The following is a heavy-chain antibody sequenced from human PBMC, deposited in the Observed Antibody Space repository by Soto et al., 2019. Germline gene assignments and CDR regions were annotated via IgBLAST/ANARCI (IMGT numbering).Heavy chain of an antibody. CDR3: AKAAGRPIVVVPAATLFDY. D-gene: IGHD2-2*01. CDR2: ISYDGSNK. V-gene: IGHV3-30*18. Sequence: QVQLVESGGGVVQPGRSLRLSCAASGFTFSSYGMHWVRQSPGKGLEWVAVISYDGSNKYYADSVKGRFTISRDNSKNTLYLQMNSLRAEDTALYYCAKAAGRPIVVVPAATLFDYWGQGTLVTVSS. J-gene: IGHJ4*02. CDR1: GFTFSSYG.